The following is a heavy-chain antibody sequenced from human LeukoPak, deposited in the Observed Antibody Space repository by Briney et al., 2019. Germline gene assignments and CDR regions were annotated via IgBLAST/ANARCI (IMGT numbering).Heavy chain of an antibody. D-gene: IGHD6-13*01. CDR3: AREPIAAAGTYYYMDV. CDR2: IYTSGST. CDR1: GGSISSGSYY. V-gene: IGHV4-61*02. J-gene: IGHJ6*03. Sequence: SETLSLTCTVSGGSISSGSYYWSWIRQPAGKGLEWIGRIYTSGSTNYNPSLKSRVTISVDTSKNQFSLKLSSVTAADTAVYYCAREPIAAAGTYYYMDVWGKGTTVTVSS.